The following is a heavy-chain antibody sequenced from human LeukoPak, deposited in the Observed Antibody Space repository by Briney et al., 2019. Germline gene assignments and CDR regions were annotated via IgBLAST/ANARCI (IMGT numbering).Heavy chain of an antibody. CDR2: ISGSGGST. J-gene: IGHJ4*02. D-gene: IGHD3-3*01. V-gene: IGHV3-23*01. CDR1: GFTFSSYA. Sequence: RGSLRLSCAASGFTFSSYAMSWVRQAPGKGLEWVSAISGSGGSTYYADSVKGRFTISRDNSKNTLYLQMNSLRAEDTAVYYCAKPTIFGVVYYWGQGTLVTVSS. CDR3: AKPTIFGVVYY.